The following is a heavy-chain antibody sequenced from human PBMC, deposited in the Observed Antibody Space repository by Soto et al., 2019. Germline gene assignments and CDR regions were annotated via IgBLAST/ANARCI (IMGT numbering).Heavy chain of an antibody. J-gene: IGHJ6*02. CDR1: GFTFVVFA. CDR3: AKGTNDILTGYYGGSYYYYGMDV. V-gene: IGHV3-43*02. Sequence: GGSLRLSCAASGFTFVVFAIHGVCQAPGRGLEWVFFISGEGGGTYYADSVKGRFTISRDNSKNSLYLQMNSLRTEDTALYYCAKGTNDILTGYYGGSYYYYGMDVWGQGTTVTVSS. CDR2: ISGEGGGT. D-gene: IGHD3-9*01.